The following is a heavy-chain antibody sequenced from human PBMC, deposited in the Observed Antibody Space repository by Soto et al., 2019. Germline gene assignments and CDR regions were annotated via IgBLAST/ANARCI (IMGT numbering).Heavy chain of an antibody. CDR2: ISAYNGNT. Sequence: QVQLVQSGAEVKKPGASVKVSCKASGYTFTSYGISWVRQAPGQGLEWMGWISAYNGNTNYAQKLQGRVTMTTDPATSPVYMELRSLRSADTAVYYCARTSVYAERDAWGKGTTVAFSS. V-gene: IGHV1-18*01. CDR1: GYTFTSYG. D-gene: IGHD2-2*01. CDR3: ARTSVYAERDA. J-gene: IGHJ6*04.